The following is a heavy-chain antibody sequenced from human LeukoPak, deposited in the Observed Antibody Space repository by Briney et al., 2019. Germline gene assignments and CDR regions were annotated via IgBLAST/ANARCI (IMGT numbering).Heavy chain of an antibody. V-gene: IGHV1-46*01. D-gene: IGHD3-16*01. CDR1: GYTFSSYY. CDR3: ARGRAWGSYYYFYLNV. CDR2: INPSSGST. J-gene: IGHJ6*03. Sequence: ASVKVSCKASGYTFSSYYIHWVRQAPGQRLEWMGIINPSSGSTSYAQKFQGRVTMTSDTSTTTVYMELSSLRSEDTAVYYCARGRAWGSYYYFYLNVWGKGTTVTISS.